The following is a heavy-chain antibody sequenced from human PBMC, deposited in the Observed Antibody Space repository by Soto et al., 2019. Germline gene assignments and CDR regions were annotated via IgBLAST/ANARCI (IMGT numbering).Heavy chain of an antibody. CDR3: SRDPRRLDY. D-gene: IGHD1-1*01. J-gene: IGHJ4*02. CDR2: ISGNSLDT. Sequence: GGSLRLSCTASGFTCSDHYMSWIRQPPGKGLESLSYISGNSLDTNYADSVKGRFTISRDNTKKSVFLQMNGLRAEDTAIYFCSRDPRRLDYWGQGILVTVSS. V-gene: IGHV3-11*05. CDR1: GFTCSDHY.